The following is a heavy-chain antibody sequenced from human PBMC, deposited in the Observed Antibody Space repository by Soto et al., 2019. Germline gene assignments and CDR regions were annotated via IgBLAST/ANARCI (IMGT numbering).Heavy chain of an antibody. J-gene: IGHJ3*02. CDR2: ISSGSSTI. D-gene: IGHD2-15*01. CDR3: ARDLGYCSGGSCYGYDAFDI. V-gene: IGHV3-48*01. Sequence: GGSVRLSCAASGFTFSSYSMNWVRQAPGKGLEWVSYISSGSSTIYYADSVKGRFTISRDNAKNSLYLQMNSLRAEDTAVYYCARDLGYCSGGSCYGYDAFDIWGQGTMVTVSS. CDR1: GFTFSSYS.